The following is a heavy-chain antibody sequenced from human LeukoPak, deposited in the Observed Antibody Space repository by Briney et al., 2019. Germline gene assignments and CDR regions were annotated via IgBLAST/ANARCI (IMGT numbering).Heavy chain of an antibody. Sequence: SVKVSCKASGGTFSSYAISWVRQAPGQGLEWMGGIIPIFGTANYAQKFQGRVTITADESTSTAYMELSSLRSEDTAVYYCAAARRGYDSSGALGYWGQGTLVTVSS. D-gene: IGHD3-22*01. J-gene: IGHJ4*02. CDR3: AAARRGYDSSGALGY. CDR1: GGTFSSYA. V-gene: IGHV1-69*13. CDR2: IIPIFGTA.